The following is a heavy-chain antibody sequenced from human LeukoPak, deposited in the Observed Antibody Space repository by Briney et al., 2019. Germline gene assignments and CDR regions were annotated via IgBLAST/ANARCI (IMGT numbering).Heavy chain of an antibody. Sequence: TGRSLRLSCSASGFTFDDDAMHWVRQAPGKGLEWVSGISWNSGNITYGDSVKGRFTISRDNAKNSLYLQMNSLRTEDTALYYCAKGGAAADNYWYFDLWGRGTLVTVSS. J-gene: IGHJ2*01. CDR2: ISWNSGNI. CDR1: GFTFDDDA. V-gene: IGHV3-9*01. CDR3: AKGGAAADNYWYFDL. D-gene: IGHD6-13*01.